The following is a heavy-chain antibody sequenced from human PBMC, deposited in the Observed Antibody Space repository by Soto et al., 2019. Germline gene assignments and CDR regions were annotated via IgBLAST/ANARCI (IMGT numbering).Heavy chain of an antibody. D-gene: IGHD6-6*01. CDR2: TYYRSKWYN. CDR3: ARVLARSWYSSSYYFDY. J-gene: IGHJ4*02. CDR1: GDSVSSNSAA. V-gene: IGHV6-1*01. Sequence: SQTLSLTCAISGDSVSSNSAAWNWIRQSPSRGLEWLGRTYYRSKWYNDYAVSVKSRITINPDTSKNQFSLQLNSVTPEDTAVYHCARVLARSWYSSSYYFDYWGQGTLVTVSS.